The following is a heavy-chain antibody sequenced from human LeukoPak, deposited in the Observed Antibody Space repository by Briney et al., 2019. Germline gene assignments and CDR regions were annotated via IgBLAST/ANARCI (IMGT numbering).Heavy chain of an antibody. V-gene: IGHV4-59*08. CDR1: GGSISSYY. Sequence: PSETLSLTCTVSGGSISSYYWSWIRQPPGKGLEWIGYIYYSGSTNYNPSLKSRVTISVDTSKNQFSLKLSSVTAADTAVYYCARPLAGFSLRYFDWPPPSAGWFDPWGQGTLVTVSS. CDR2: IYYSGST. D-gene: IGHD3-9*01. CDR3: ARPLAGFSLRYFDWPPPSAGWFDP. J-gene: IGHJ5*02.